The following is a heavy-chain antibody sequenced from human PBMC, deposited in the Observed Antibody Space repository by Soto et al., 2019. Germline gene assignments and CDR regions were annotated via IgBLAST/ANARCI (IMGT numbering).Heavy chain of an antibody. CDR2: IYYSGST. CDR3: ARENYGGRYYYYYGMDV. J-gene: IGHJ6*02. D-gene: IGHD4-17*01. V-gene: IGHV4-59*01. CDR1: GGSISSYY. Sequence: SETLSLTCTVSGGSISSYYWSWIRQPPGKGLEWIGYIYYSGSTNYNPSLKSRVTISVDTSMNQFSLKLSSVTAADTAVYYCARENYGGRYYYYYGMDVWGQGTTVTVSS.